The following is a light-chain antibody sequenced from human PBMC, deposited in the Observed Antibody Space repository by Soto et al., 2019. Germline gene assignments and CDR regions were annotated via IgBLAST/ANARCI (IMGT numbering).Light chain of an antibody. CDR2: KAS. CDR3: QQYNSYWT. CDR1: QSISIW. V-gene: IGKV1-5*03. Sequence: DIQMTQSPSTLSASVGDRVTITCRASQSISIWLAWYQQKPGKAPKLLIYKASSLESGVPSRFSGSGSGTAFTLTLSSLQPDDFATYYCQQYNSYWTFGQGTKVEIK. J-gene: IGKJ1*01.